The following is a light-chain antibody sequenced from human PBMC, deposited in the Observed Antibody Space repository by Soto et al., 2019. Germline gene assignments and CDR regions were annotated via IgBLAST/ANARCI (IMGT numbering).Light chain of an antibody. Sequence: QSALTQPASVSGSPGQSITISCTGTSSDVGCYNLVSWYQQHPGKAPKLMIYAGSERPSGVSNRFSGSKSGNTASLTISGLQAEDEADYYCCSNAGSSTKVFGGGTQLTVL. V-gene: IGLV2-23*01. CDR3: CSNAGSSTKV. J-gene: IGLJ3*02. CDR1: SSDVGCYNL. CDR2: AGS.